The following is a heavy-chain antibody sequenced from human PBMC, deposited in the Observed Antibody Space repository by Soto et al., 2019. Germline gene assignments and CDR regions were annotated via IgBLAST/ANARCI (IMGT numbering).Heavy chain of an antibody. V-gene: IGHV3-30*18. D-gene: IGHD3-22*01. CDR1: GFTFRSYA. CDR2: ISYDGSNK. J-gene: IGHJ4*02. CDR3: AKDYESSGYFPDY. Sequence: PGGSLRLSCAASGFTFRSYAMHWVRQAPGKGLEWVTVISYDGSNKYYADSVKGRFTISRDNSKNTFYLEMNSLRAEDTAVYYCAKDYESSGYFPDYWGQGTPVTVSS.